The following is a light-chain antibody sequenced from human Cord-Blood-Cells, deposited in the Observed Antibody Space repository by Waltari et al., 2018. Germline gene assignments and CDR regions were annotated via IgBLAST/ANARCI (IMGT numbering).Light chain of an antibody. CDR3: QQYGSSPL. CDR1: QSVSSSY. J-gene: IGKJ5*01. Sequence: EIVLTHSPGILSLSPWETATLSCRASQSVSSSYLAWSQQTPRKAPRLLIYGASSRPSGIADRFSGSGSGTDFTLTISRLAPDDFAVYCCQQYGSSPLFGQGTRLEIK. CDR2: GAS. V-gene: IGKV3-20*01.